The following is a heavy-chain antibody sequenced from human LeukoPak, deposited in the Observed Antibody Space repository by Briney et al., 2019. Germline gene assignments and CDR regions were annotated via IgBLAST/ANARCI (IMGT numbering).Heavy chain of an antibody. J-gene: IGHJ4*02. CDR2: ISNNGGYT. D-gene: IGHD3-10*01. V-gene: IGHV3-23*01. CDR3: AKGSSAGRPYYFDY. CDR1: GFTFSSSA. Sequence: PGGSLRLSCAASGFTFSSSAMSWVRQAPGKGLEWVSAISNNGGYTYYADSVQGRFTISRDNSKSTLCLQMNSLRAEDTAMYYCAKGSSAGRPYYFDYWGQGTLVTVSS.